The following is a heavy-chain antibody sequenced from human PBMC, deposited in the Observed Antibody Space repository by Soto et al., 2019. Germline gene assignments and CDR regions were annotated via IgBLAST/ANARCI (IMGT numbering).Heavy chain of an antibody. J-gene: IGHJ6*02. CDR2: TIPISGTA. V-gene: IGHV1-69*01. D-gene: IGHD2-2*01. CDR3: ARSQGSSTSLEIYYYYYYGMDV. CDR1: GGTFSSYA. Sequence: QVQLVQSGAEVKKPGSSVKVSCKASGGTFSSYAISWVRQAPGQGLEWMGGTIPISGTANYAQKLQGRGTTTAYESTSTAYMELSSLRSEDTAVYYCARSQGSSTSLEIYYYYYYGMDVWGQGTTVTVSS.